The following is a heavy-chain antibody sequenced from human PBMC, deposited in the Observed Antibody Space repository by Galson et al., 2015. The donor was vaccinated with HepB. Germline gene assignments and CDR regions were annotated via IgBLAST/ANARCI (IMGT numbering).Heavy chain of an antibody. CDR3: ARVGGWTRGYSNYEASLALFDY. V-gene: IGHV3-30*04. Sequence: SLRLSCAASGFTFSSYAMHWVRQAPGKGLEWVAVISYDGSNKYYADSVKGRFTISRDNSKNTLYLQMNSLRAEDTAVYYCARVGGWTRGYSNYEASLALFDYWGQGTLVTVSS. CDR1: GFTFSSYA. J-gene: IGHJ4*02. CDR2: ISYDGSNK. D-gene: IGHD4-11*01.